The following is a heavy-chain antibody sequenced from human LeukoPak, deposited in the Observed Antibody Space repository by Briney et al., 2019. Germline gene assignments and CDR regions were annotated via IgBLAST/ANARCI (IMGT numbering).Heavy chain of an antibody. CDR1: GYTFTSYD. J-gene: IGHJ2*01. D-gene: IGHD3-22*01. CDR3: ARVIFYDSSGRSPHWYFDL. Sequence: GASVKVSCKASGYTFTSYDINWVRQAPGQGLEWMGWISAYNGNTNYAQKLQGRVTMTTDTSTSTAYMELRSLRSDDTAVYYCARVIFYDSSGRSPHWYFDLWGRGTLVTVSS. V-gene: IGHV1-18*01. CDR2: ISAYNGNT.